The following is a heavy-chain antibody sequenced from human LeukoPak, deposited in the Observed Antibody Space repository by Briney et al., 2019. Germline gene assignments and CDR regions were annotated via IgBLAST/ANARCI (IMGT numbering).Heavy chain of an antibody. CDR1: GFTFSRYW. Sequence: GGSLRLSCAASGFTFSRYWMHWVRQAPGKGLVWVSRINSDGSYTSYADFVKGRFTISRDNAKNTVYLQMSSLRAEDTAVYYCAKLTTSWGQGTLVTVSS. J-gene: IGHJ4*02. V-gene: IGHV3-74*01. D-gene: IGHD4-11*01. CDR3: AKLTTS. CDR2: INSDGSYT.